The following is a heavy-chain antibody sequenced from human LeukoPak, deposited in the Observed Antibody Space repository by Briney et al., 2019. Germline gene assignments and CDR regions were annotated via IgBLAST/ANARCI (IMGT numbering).Heavy chain of an antibody. CDR2: IYTSGST. CDR3: ARGKENSGYFGTNFDY. V-gene: IGHV4-4*07. J-gene: IGHJ4*02. CDR1: GGSISSYY. Sequence: PSGTLSLTCTVSGGSISSYYWSWIRQPAGKGLEWIGRIYTSGSTNYNPSLKSRVTMSVDTSKNQFSLKLSSVTAADTAVYYCARGKENSGYFGTNFDYWGQGTLVTVSS. D-gene: IGHD3-22*01.